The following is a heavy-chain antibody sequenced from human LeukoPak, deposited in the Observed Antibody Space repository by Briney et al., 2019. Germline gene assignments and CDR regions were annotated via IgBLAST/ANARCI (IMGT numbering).Heavy chain of an antibody. J-gene: IGHJ4*02. CDR3: TTDLEVNLRFGYGGNSGAY. Sequence: GGSLRLSCAASGFTFSNAWMSWVRQAPGKGLEWVGRIKSKTDGGTTDYAAPVKGRFTISRDDSKNTLYLQMNSLKTEDTAVYYCTTDLEVNLRFGYGGNSGAYWGQGTLVTVSS. CDR2: IKSKTDGGTT. D-gene: IGHD4-23*01. CDR1: GFTFSNAW. V-gene: IGHV3-15*01.